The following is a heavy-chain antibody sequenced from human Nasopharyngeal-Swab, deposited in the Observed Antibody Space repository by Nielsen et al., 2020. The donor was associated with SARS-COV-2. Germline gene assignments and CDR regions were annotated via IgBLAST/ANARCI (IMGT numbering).Heavy chain of an antibody. J-gene: IGHJ3*01. D-gene: IGHD3-10*01. CDR1: GFTFNNYP. V-gene: IGHV3-30*04. Sequence: GESLNIFCVTSGFTFNNYPMHWVRQAAGKGVEWVAVISYEGSIKKYADFVKGRFTVSRDSSTNTVFLQMNSLKVEDTAVYYCARPSSLLWLGEGRGAFDVWGQGTMLIVSS. CDR3: ARPSSLLWLGEGRGAFDV. CDR2: ISYEGSIK.